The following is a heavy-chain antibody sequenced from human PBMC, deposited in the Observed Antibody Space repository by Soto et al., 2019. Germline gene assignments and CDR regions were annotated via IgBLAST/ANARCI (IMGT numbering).Heavy chain of an antibody. J-gene: IGHJ3*01. D-gene: IGHD1-1*01. V-gene: IGHV3-53*01. CDR2: LYDVDGS. CDR1: GLTISGKKY. Sequence: DVQLVESGGGLIQPGESLRLSCAAFGLTISGKKYVAWVRQAPGKGLEWVSALYDVDGSFYADSVTGRFTTSSDSSKTTVYLQMNDLRPNDTAVYYCATWHEREHAFDVWGQGTTVTISS. CDR3: ATWHEREHAFDV.